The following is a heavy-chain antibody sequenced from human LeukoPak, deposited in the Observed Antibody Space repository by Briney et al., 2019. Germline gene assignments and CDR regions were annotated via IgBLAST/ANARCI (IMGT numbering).Heavy chain of an antibody. J-gene: IGHJ4*02. V-gene: IGHV4-39*07. CDR3: ARVGTMIG. CDR1: GGSISSSSYY. Sequence: SETLSLTCTASGGSISSSSYYWGWIRQPPGKGLEWIGSIYYSGSTYYNPSLKSRVTISVDTSKNQFSLKLSSVTAADTAVYYCARVGTMIGWGQGTLATVSS. CDR2: IYYSGST. D-gene: IGHD3-22*01.